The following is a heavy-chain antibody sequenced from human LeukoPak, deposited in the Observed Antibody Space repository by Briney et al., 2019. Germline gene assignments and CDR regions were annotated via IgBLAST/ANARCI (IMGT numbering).Heavy chain of an antibody. D-gene: IGHD6-13*01. Sequence: PGGSLRLSCAASGFTFSSYAMSWVRQAPGKGLEWVSAISGSGGSTYYADSVKGRFTISRDNSKNTLYLQMNSLRAEDTAVYYCAEWDSSSWYGLIDYWGQGTLVTVSS. CDR3: AEWDSSSWYGLIDY. CDR1: GFTFSSYA. CDR2: ISGSGGST. J-gene: IGHJ4*02. V-gene: IGHV3-23*01.